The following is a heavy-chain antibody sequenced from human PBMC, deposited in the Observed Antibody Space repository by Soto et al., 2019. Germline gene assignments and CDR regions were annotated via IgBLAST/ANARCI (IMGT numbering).Heavy chain of an antibody. CDR2: LTWNGEVL. D-gene: IGHD3-22*01. CDR1: GFTFDDYA. V-gene: IGHV3-9*01. Sequence: AGGSLRLSCVASGFTFDDYAIHWVRQNPGKGLEWVSGLTWNGEVLGYADSVKGRFTISRDNAKNSLYLEMNSLRPEDTALYYCVKDSESSGYLTHLDYWGQGTLVTVSS. CDR3: VKDSESSGYLTHLDY. J-gene: IGHJ4*02.